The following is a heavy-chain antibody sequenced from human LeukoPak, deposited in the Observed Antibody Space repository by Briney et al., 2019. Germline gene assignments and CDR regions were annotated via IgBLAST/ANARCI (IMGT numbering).Heavy chain of an antibody. CDR1: GFTVSSNF. CDR2: IYTGGGS. D-gene: IGHD3-9*01. J-gene: IGHJ3*02. V-gene: IGHV3-66*02. CDR3: ARAFYDILTGYPYDAFDT. Sequence: GGSLRLSCAASGFTVSSNFMNWVRQAPRKGLEWVSVIYTGGGSDYADSVQGRFTVSRDNSKHTLFLQMNSLRAEDTAVYYCARAFYDILTGYPYDAFDTWGQGTMVTVSS.